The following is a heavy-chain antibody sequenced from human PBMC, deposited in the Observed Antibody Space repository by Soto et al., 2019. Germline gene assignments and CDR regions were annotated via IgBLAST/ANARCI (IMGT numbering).Heavy chain of an antibody. CDR2: IYPGDSAT. J-gene: IGHJ5*02. CDR3: ARAAVVAATGGFDP. V-gene: IGHV5-51*01. Sequence: GQSQKVSCKGSGYRFISYWSGWVRKMPGKGLEWMGIIYPGDSATRYSPSFQGQVTISADKSISTAYLQWSSLKASDTAMYYCARAAVVAATGGFDPWGQGTLVTVSS. D-gene: IGHD2-15*01. CDR1: GYRFISYW.